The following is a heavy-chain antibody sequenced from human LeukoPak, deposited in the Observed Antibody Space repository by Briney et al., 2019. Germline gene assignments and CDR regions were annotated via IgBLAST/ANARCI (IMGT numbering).Heavy chain of an antibody. CDR3: AKDRAIFGVVTMDHY. CDR2: INTNTGNP. CDR1: GYTFTNYA. Sequence: ASVKVSCKASGYTFTNYAINWVRQALGQGLEWMGWINTNTGNPTYAQGFTGRFVFSLDTSVSTAYLQISSLKTEDTAVYFCAKDRAIFGVVTMDHYWGQGTLVTVSS. J-gene: IGHJ4*02. V-gene: IGHV7-4-1*02. D-gene: IGHD3-3*01.